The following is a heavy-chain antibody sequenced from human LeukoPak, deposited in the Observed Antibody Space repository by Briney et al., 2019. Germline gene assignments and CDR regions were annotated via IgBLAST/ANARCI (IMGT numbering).Heavy chain of an antibody. CDR2: MYYSGST. CDR3: ARVRFNFDY. J-gene: IGHJ4*02. V-gene: IGHV4-39*07. CDR1: GGSISSSSYY. Sequence: SETLSLTCTVSGGSISSSSYYWGWIRQPPGKGLEWIGIMYYSGSTNYNPSLKSRVTISVDTSKNQFSLKLSSVTAADTAVYYCARVRFNFDYWGQGTLVTVSS.